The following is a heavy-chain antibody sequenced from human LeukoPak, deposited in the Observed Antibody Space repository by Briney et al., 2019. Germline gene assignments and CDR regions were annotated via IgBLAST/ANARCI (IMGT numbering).Heavy chain of an antibody. CDR2: ISSSSSYI. D-gene: IGHD2-2*01. J-gene: IGHJ4*02. Sequence: GGSLRLSCAASGFTFSSYSMNWVRQAPGKGLEWVSSISSSSSYIYYADSVKGRFTISRDNAKNSLYLQMHSLRAEDTAVYYCARDPGVVVPAAISEAYFDYWGQGTLVTVSS. CDR3: ARDPGVVVPAAISEAYFDY. V-gene: IGHV3-21*01. CDR1: GFTFSSYS.